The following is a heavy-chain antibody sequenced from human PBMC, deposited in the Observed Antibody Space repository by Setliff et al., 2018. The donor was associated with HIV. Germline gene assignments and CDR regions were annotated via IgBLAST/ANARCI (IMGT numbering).Heavy chain of an antibody. Sequence: PSETLSLTCTVSGGSISSTNYFWGWIRQPPGKGLEWIGTIYYHGSTYYNPSLKSRVTMSEDTSKNQFSLKLWSVTAVDTAVYYCARSALWFGEADWYFDLWGRGTLVTVSS. D-gene: IGHD3-10*01. J-gene: IGHJ2*01. V-gene: IGHV4-39*07. CDR3: ARSALWFGEADWYFDL. CDR2: IYYHGST. CDR1: GGSISSTNYF.